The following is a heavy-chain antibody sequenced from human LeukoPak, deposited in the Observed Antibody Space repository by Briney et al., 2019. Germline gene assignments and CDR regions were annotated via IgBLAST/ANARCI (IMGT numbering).Heavy chain of an antibody. CDR2: ITRSSIYT. CDR1: GFTFSNYN. J-gene: IGHJ6*03. Sequence: GGSLRLSCAASGFTFSNYNMNWVRQTPGKGLEWVSSITRSSIYTFYADSVKGRFTISRDNAKNSRSLQMNSLRAEDTAVYYCARVPRIGVAGPPYYYYYMDVWGKGTTVTISS. D-gene: IGHD6-19*01. CDR3: ARVPRIGVAGPPYYYYYMDV. V-gene: IGHV3-21*01.